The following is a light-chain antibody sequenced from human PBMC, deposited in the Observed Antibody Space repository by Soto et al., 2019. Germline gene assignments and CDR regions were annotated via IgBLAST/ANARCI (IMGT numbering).Light chain of an antibody. Sequence: GERVNLAGRASQSVSSNLAWYQQKPGQAPSLLIYGAFTRATGIPARFSGSGSGTDVTRTISSLQSEDFAPYYGQQYNASWWTFALGTKVDIK. J-gene: IGKJ1*01. V-gene: IGKV3-15*01. CDR3: QQYNASWWT. CDR2: GAF. CDR1: QSVSSN.